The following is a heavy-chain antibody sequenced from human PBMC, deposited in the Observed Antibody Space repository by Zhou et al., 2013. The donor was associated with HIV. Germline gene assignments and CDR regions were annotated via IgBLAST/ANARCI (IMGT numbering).Heavy chain of an antibody. J-gene: IGHJ3*02. D-gene: IGHD2-21*01. CDR3: ARHRRYGDNSYAFDI. V-gene: IGHV1-8*03. CDR2: MNPRSGNT. Sequence: QVQLIQSGPEMKRPGASVRVSCEISGYTLSELSTHWVRQATGQGLEWMGWMNPRSGNTGYAQKFQGRVTITRNTSINTAYMELSSLRSEDTGVYYCARHRRYGDNSYAFDIWGQGTMVTVSS. CDR1: GYTLSELS.